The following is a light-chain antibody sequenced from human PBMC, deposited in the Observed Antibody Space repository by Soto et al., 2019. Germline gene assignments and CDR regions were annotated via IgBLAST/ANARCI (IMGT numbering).Light chain of an antibody. V-gene: IGKV3-20*01. CDR1: QSVSPY. CDR2: GAS. Sequence: EIVLTQSPGTLSLSPGERATLSCRASQSVSPYLAWYQHKPGQAPRLLIYGASSRATGIPARFSGSGSGTDFTLPISRLEPEDFAVYFCQQYGSSPPVTFGRGTKVDIK. CDR3: QQYGSSPPVT. J-gene: IGKJ3*01.